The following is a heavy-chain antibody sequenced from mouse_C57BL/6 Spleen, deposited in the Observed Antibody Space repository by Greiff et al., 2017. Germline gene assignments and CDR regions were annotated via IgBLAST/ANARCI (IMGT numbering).Heavy chain of an antibody. J-gene: IGHJ3*01. Sequence: QVQLQQPGAELVKPGASVKMSCKASGYTFTSYWITWVKQRPGQGLEWIGDIYPGSGSTNYNEKFKSKATLTVETSSSTAYMQLSSLTSEDSAVFYCARSDDYDGRFAYWGQGALVTVSA. CDR3: ARSDDYDGRFAY. CDR2: IYPGSGST. V-gene: IGHV1-55*01. D-gene: IGHD2-4*01. CDR1: GYTFTSYW.